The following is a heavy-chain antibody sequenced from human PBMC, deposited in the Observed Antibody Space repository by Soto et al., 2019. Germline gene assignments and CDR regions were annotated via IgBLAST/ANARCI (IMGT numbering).Heavy chain of an antibody. CDR1: GFTFSSYA. D-gene: IGHD6-19*01. V-gene: IGHV3-23*01. CDR2: ISGSGGST. Sequence: GGSLRLSCAASGFTFSSYAMSWVRQAPGKGLEWVSTISGSGGSTYYADSVKGRFAISRDNSNNTLYLQMNSLRAEDTAVYYYAKASLYTSGHRVYFDYWGQGTLVTVAS. CDR3: AKASLYTSGHRVYFDY. J-gene: IGHJ4*02.